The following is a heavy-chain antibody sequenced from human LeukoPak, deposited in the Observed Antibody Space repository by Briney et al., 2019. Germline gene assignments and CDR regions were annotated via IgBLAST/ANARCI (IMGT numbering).Heavy chain of an antibody. J-gene: IGHJ4*02. V-gene: IGHV1-3*01. CDR3: AREMRSYDSSGYYSFDY. Sequence: ASVKVSCTASGYTFTSYAMHWVRQAPGQRLEWMGWINAGNGNTKYSQKFQGRVTITRDTSASTAYMELSSLRSEDTAVYYCAREMRSYDSSGYYSFDYWGQGTLVTVSS. CDR2: INAGNGNT. CDR1: GYTFTSYA. D-gene: IGHD3-22*01.